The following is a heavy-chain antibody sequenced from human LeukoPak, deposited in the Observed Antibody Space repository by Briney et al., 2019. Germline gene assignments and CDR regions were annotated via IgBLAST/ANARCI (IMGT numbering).Heavy chain of an antibody. CDR1: GYTFTGYY. V-gene: IGHV1-2*02. D-gene: IGHD2-15*01. Sequence: GSVKVSCKASGYTFTGYYMHWVRQAPGQGLEWMGWINPNSGGTNYAQKFQGRVTMTRDTSISTAYMELSRLRSDDTAVYYYARSQTEGVYCSGGSCYRLAARSYNWFDPWGQGTLVTVSS. J-gene: IGHJ5*02. CDR2: INPNSGGT. CDR3: ARSQTEGVYCSGGSCYRLAARSYNWFDP.